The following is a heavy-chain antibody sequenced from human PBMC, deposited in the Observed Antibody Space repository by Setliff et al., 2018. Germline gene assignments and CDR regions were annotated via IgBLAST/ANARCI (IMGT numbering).Heavy chain of an antibody. J-gene: IGHJ4*02. CDR1: SGSIGSDNYY. CDR3: AREVLSTVVAWEY. Sequence: SETLSLTCTVSSGSIGSDNYYWGWIRQPPGKGLEWIGTLSYNGNAYYTPSLKSRVTISIDTSNSTDYMDLSRLTSDDTAVYYCAREVLSTVVAWEYWGQGTLVTVSS. V-gene: IGHV4-39*02. CDR2: LSYNGNA. D-gene: IGHD4-17*01.